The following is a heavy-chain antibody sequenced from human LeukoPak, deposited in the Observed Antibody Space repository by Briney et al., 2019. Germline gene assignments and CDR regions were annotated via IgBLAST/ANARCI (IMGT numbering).Heavy chain of an antibody. CDR1: GGSFSGYY. V-gene: IGHV4-34*01. J-gene: IGHJ5*02. CDR3: ASLPSLNNMITFGGVPAGVPLSFDP. D-gene: IGHD3-16*01. CDR2: LNYSGST. Sequence: SETLSLTCAVYGGSFSGYYWRWLRQPPGQGLVGMGELNYSGSTNYNPSLNSRVTISVDTSKNRFSLKLSSVTAAHTAVYYCASLPSLNNMITFGGVPAGVPLSFDPWGQGTLVTVSS.